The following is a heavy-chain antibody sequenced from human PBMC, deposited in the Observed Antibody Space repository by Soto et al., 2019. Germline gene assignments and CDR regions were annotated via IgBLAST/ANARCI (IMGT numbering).Heavy chain of an antibody. Sequence: ASVKVSCKASGYTFTTYNIHWVRQATGQGLEWMGWMTPNSGNTGYAQKFPDRITLTRDTSITTAYMELSSLRSDDTAVYFCVRYGVAATYWGQGTLVTVSS. CDR1: GYTFTTYN. CDR3: VRYGVAATY. D-gene: IGHD2-21*02. J-gene: IGHJ4*02. CDR2: MTPNSGNT. V-gene: IGHV1-8*01.